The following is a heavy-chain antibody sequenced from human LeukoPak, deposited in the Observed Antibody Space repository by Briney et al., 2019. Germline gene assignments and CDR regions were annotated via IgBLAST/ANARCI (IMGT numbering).Heavy chain of an antibody. J-gene: IGHJ5*02. CDR3: ARGGNYWPQWWFDP. CDR2: IYYTGST. CDR1: GGSISTYY. D-gene: IGHD1-26*01. Sequence: SETLSLTCTVAGGSISTYYWSWIRQPPGKGLEWIGYIYYTGSTSYNPSLKSRVTMSLDASKNQFSLELNSVTPADTAVYYCARGGNYWPQWWFDPWGRGTLVSVSS. V-gene: IGHV4-59*01.